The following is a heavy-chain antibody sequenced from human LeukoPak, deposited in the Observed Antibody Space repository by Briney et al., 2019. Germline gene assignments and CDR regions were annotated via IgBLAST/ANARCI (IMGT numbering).Heavy chain of an antibody. J-gene: IGHJ4*02. CDR2: IKQDGSEK. D-gene: IGHD3-3*01. Sequence: PGGSLRLSCTASGFTFGDYAMSWVRQAPGKGLEWVANIKQDGSEKYYVDSVKGRFTISRDNAKNSLYLQMNSLRAEDTAVYYCARVQALEFDYWGQGTLVTVSS. V-gene: IGHV3-7*01. CDR3: ARVQALEFDY. CDR1: GFTFGDYA.